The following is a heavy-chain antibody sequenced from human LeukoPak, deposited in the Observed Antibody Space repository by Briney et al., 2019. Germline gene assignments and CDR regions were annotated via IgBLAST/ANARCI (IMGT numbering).Heavy chain of an antibody. V-gene: IGHV4-31*03. D-gene: IGHD3-22*01. CDR1: GGSISSGGYY. Sequence: SQTLSLTCTVSGGSISSGGYYWGWIRQHPGKGLEWIGYIYYSGSTYYNPSLKSRVTISVDTSKNQFSLKLSSVTAADTAVYYCARAPPTYYYDSSGYSPFDYWGQGTLVTVSS. CDR3: ARAPPTYYYDSSGYSPFDY. CDR2: IYYSGST. J-gene: IGHJ4*02.